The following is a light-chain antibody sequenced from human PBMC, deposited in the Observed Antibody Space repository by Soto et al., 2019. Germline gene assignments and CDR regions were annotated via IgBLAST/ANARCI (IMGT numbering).Light chain of an antibody. Sequence: DIQLTQSPSFLSPPIGESVTITCQATRVISTSLSWYQVKQGKAPKLLIYAASTLESGVPSRFSATVSGTEFSLTITSLQPEDFVTYYCQQLFDSPITFGQGTLLEVK. J-gene: IGKJ5*01. CDR3: QQLFDSPIT. CDR1: RVISTS. V-gene: IGKV1-9*01. CDR2: AAS.